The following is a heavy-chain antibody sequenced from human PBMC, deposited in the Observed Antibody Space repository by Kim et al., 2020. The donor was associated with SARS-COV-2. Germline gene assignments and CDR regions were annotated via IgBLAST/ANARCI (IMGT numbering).Heavy chain of an antibody. D-gene: IGHD6-6*01. Sequence: TMYADSVKGRFTISRDNAKNTVYLQMNSLRAEDTAVYYCARVGSSSSFDYWGQGTLVTDSS. CDR2: T. V-gene: IGHV3-74*03. CDR3: ARVGSSSSFDY. J-gene: IGHJ4*02.